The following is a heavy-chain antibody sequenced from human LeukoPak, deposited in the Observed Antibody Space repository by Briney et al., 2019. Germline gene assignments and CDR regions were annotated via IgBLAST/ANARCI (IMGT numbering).Heavy chain of an antibody. J-gene: IGHJ3*02. D-gene: IGHD2-15*01. CDR1: GGSITSGHYY. CDR2: IYYTGST. CDR3: ARGDVVVVAATQPQNDAFDI. Sequence: SETLSPTCTVSGGSITSGHYYWSWIRQPPGKGLEWIGYIYYTGSTYYNPSLKSRVTISVDTSKNQFSLKLGSVTAADTAVYFCARGDVVVVAATQPQNDAFDIWGQGTMVTVSS. V-gene: IGHV4-30-4*01.